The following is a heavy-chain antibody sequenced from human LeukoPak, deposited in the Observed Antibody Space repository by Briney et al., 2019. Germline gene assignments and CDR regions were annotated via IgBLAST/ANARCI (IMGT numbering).Heavy chain of an antibody. CDR1: GFTFSSYA. V-gene: IGHV3-23*01. J-gene: IGHJ4*02. Sequence: GGSLRLSCAASGFTFSSYAMSWVRQAPGKGLEWVSAISGSGGSTYYADSVKGRFTIARDNSKNTLYLQMNSLRAEDTAVYYCAKIPGSSWYDGPIDYWGQGTLVTVSS. CDR3: AKIPGSSWYDGPIDY. CDR2: ISGSGGST. D-gene: IGHD6-13*01.